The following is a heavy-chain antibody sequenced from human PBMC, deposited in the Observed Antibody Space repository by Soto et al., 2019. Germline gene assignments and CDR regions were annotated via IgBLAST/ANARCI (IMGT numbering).Heavy chain of an antibody. J-gene: IGHJ4*02. CDR1: GDSISSYY. V-gene: IGHV4-59*01. CDR2: LYYGRSA. Sequence: QVQLQESGPGLVKPSETLSLTCAVSGDSISSYYCMWIRQPPGKGLESIGYLYYGRSANYDPSLKSRVTLAVDTSTNQCSLTLSSMTAADTAVYYCALRSMAVVPEYWCQGTLVTVSS. CDR3: ALRSMAVVPEY. D-gene: IGHD3-22*01.